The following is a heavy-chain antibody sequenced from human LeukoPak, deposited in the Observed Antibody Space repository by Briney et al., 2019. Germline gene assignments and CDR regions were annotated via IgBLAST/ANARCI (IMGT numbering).Heavy chain of an antibody. CDR3: ARASPRMVATLDV. CDR1: GFTFSSYE. Sequence: GGSLRLSCAASGFTFSSYEMNWVRQAPGKGLEWVSYISTSGSTIYYADSVKGRFTISRDNAKNSLYLQMNSLRAEDTAVYYCARASPRMVATLDVWGKGTTVTISS. D-gene: IGHD5-12*01. V-gene: IGHV3-48*03. J-gene: IGHJ6*04. CDR2: ISTSGSTI.